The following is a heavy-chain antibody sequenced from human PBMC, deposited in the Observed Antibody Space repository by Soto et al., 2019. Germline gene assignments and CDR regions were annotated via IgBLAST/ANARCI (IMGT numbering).Heavy chain of an antibody. V-gene: IGHV4-34*01. Sequence: TSETLSLTCAVYGGSFSGYYWSWIRQPPGKGLEWIGEINHSGSTNYNPSLKSRVTISVDTSKNQFSLKLSSVTAADTAVYYCARLNTSLGSYKDPYYFDYWGQGTLVTVSS. CDR1: GGSFSGYY. CDR3: ARLNTSLGSYKDPYYFDY. D-gene: IGHD1-1*01. CDR2: INHSGST. J-gene: IGHJ4*02.